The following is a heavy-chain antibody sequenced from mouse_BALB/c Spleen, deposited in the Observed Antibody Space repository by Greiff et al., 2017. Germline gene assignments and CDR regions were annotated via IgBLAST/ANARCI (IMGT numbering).Heavy chain of an antibody. CDR3: TRSSFYGNYGY. CDR2: IYPGNSDT. CDR1: GYTFTSYW. Sequence: VQLQQSGTVLARPGASVKMSCKASGYTFTSYWMHWVKQRPGQGLEWIGAIYPGNSDTSYNQKFKGKAKLTAVTSTSTAYMELSSLTNEDSAVYYCTRSSFYGNYGYWGQGTTLTVSS. D-gene: IGHD2-10*01. J-gene: IGHJ2*01. V-gene: IGHV1-5*01.